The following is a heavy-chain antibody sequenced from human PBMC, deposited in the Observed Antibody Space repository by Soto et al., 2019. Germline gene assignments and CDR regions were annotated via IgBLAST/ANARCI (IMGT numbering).Heavy chain of an antibody. CDR3: ARPKNDILTDSHTYDGDP. J-gene: IGHJ5*02. V-gene: IGHV1-18*01. CDR1: GFTFSNYG. CDR2: ISAYNGNT. Sequence: QVQLVQSGAEVKKPGASVKVSCKASGFTFSNYGITWLRQVPGQGLEWMGWISAYNGNTVHAQEYQGRHTMPTDTSTSTAYMELSCIRPDHPALYYWARPKNDILTDSHTYDGDPWGQGTLVTVSS. D-gene: IGHD3-9*01.